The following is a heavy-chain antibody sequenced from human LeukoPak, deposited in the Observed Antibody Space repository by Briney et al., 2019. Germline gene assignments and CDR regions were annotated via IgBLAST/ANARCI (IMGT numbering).Heavy chain of an antibody. Sequence: GGSLRLSCAASGFTVSSNYMSWVRQAPGKGLEWVSVIYSGGSTYYADSVKGRFTISRDNSKNTLYLQMNSLRAEDTAVYYCARVSNYYDSSGYSTPLYYFDYWGQGTLVTVSS. CDR3: ARVSNYYDSSGYSTPLYYFDY. CDR2: IYSGGST. CDR1: GFTVSSNY. V-gene: IGHV3-66*01. D-gene: IGHD3-22*01. J-gene: IGHJ4*02.